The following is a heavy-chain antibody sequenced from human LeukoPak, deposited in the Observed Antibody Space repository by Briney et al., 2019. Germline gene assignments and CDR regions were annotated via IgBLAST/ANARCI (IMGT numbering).Heavy chain of an antibody. J-gene: IGHJ4*02. CDR3: ARIESEFDY. D-gene: IGHD3-3*01. CDR2: IYYSGST. CDR1: GGSISSYY. V-gene: IGHV4-39*01. Sequence: SETLSLTCTVSGGSISSYYWGWIRQPPGKGLEWIGNIYYSGSTYYNPSLKSRVTISVDTSKNQFSLKLTSVTAADTAVFYCARIESEFDYWGQGTLVTVSS.